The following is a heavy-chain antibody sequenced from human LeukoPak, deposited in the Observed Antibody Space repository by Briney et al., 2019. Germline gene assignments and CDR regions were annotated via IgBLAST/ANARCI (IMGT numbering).Heavy chain of an antibody. CDR3: ARGWGYLDY. Sequence: SETLSLTCTVSGGSTSSYYLTWIRQPPGKGLEWIGYIFDSGSTNHNPSPNSRVTILVDTSKNQFSLRLSSVTAADTAVYYCARGWGYLDYWGQGTLVTVSS. CDR1: GGSTSSYY. J-gene: IGHJ4*02. V-gene: IGHV4-59*01. D-gene: IGHD3-16*01. CDR2: IFDSGST.